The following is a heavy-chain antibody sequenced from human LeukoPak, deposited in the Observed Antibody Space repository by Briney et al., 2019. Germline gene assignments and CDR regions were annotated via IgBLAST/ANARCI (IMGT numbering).Heavy chain of an antibody. J-gene: IGHJ4*02. V-gene: IGHV3-30-3*01. CDR1: GFTFSSYA. Sequence: GGSLRLSCAASGFTFSSYAMHWVRQAPGKGLEWVAVISYDGSNKYYADSVKGRFTISRDNSKNTLYLQMNSLTSEDTAVYYCAREKSGGYFDYWGLGTQVTVSS. CDR2: ISYDGSNK. D-gene: IGHD3-10*01. CDR3: AREKSGGYFDY.